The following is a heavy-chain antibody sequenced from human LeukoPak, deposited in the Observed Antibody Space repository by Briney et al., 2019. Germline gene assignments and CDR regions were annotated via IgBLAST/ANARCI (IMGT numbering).Heavy chain of an antibody. CDR2: ISAYNGNT. J-gene: IGHJ6*03. CDR3: ATVSFQRGYCSSTSCRPAYYYYYYYMDV. V-gene: IGHV1-18*01. D-gene: IGHD2-2*01. CDR1: GFTFTSYG. Sequence: GGSLRLSCAASGFTFTSYGISWVRQAPGQGRERMGWISAYNGNTNYAQNLQGRVTMTTDTSTSTAYMELSSLRSEDTAVYYCATVSFQRGYCSSTSCRPAYYYYYYYMDVWGKGTTVTVSS.